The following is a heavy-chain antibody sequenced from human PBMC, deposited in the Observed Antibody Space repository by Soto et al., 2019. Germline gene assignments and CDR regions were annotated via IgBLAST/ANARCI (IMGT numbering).Heavy chain of an antibody. CDR1: GDSVSSNSAA. D-gene: IGHD6-13*01. Sequence: PSQTLSLTCAISGDSVSSNSAAWNWIRQSPSRGLEWLGRTYYRSKWYNDYAISVKSRIIINPDTSRSQFSLQLNSVTPGDTAVYYCAREWEPVACASSSWYECYYGMDVWGQGTTVTVSS. V-gene: IGHV6-1*01. CDR2: TYYRSKWYN. CDR3: AREWEPVACASSSWYECYYGMDV. J-gene: IGHJ6*02.